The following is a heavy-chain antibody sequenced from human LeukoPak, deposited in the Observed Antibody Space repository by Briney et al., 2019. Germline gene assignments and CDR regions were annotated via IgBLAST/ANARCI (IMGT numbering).Heavy chain of an antibody. V-gene: IGHV3-23*01. D-gene: IGHD2/OR15-2a*01. CDR3: ARGQKSCNDARCHLWYFDF. CDR1: GFTSGSYA. Sequence: TGGSLRLSCAASGFTSGSYALSWVRQAPGKGLEWVSQISASSNYKYYADSVKGRFTISRDNAKSTLVLQMDSLRAEDTAVYYCARGQKSCNDARCHLWYFDFWGRGTLVSVSS. CDR2: ISASSNYK. J-gene: IGHJ2*01.